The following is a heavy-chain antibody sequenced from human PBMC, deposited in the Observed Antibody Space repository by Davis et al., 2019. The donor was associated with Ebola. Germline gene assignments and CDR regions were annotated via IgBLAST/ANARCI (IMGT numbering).Heavy chain of an antibody. Sequence: PGGSLRLSCAASGFTVGDHHMSWVRQAPGKGLEWVSILYSGGTTYYADSVKGRFTISRDNSKNTLYLQMNSLRAEDTAVYYCARDFALTYYCTNGVCTRNYYYGMDVWGQGTTVTVSS. V-gene: IGHV3-66*02. CDR3: ARDFALTYYCTNGVCTRNYYYGMDV. CDR1: GFTVGDHH. CDR2: LYSGGTT. D-gene: IGHD2-8*01. J-gene: IGHJ6*02.